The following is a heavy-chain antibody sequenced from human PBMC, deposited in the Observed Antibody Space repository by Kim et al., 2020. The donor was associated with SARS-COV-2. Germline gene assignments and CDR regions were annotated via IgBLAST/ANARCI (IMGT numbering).Heavy chain of an antibody. V-gene: IGHV3-48*03. CDR3: ARDNGIAVAGGAFHI. CDR2: ISSTGSDI. J-gene: IGHJ3*02. CDR1: GFTFSSYG. Sequence: GGSLRLSCAASGFTFSSYGMNWVRQAPGKGLEWVSYISSTGSDIYYADSVKGRFTISRDNTKNSLYLQMDSLRAEDTAVYYCARDNGIAVAGGAFHIWGHGTLVTVSS. D-gene: IGHD6-19*01.